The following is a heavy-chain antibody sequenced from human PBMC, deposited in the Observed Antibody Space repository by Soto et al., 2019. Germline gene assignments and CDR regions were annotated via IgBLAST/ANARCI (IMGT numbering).Heavy chain of an antibody. V-gene: IGHV1-46*01. CDR2: INISGGGT. CDR1: GYTFTTHY. J-gene: IGHJ4*02. CDR3: ARDSTLAY. Sequence: ASVNVSCKTSGYTFTTHYMHWVRQAPGQGLEWMGIINISGGGTSYAQKFQGRVTMSRDTSTSTVYMELSSLRSEDTAVYYCARDSTLAYWGQGTLVTVSS.